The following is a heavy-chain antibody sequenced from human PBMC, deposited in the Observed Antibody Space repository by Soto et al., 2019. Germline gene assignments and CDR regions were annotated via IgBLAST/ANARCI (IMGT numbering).Heavy chain of an antibody. Sequence: GSGPPLVNPTETLTLTCTVYGLSLSNAKLGVSWIRQPPGKALEWLAHIFSNGDKSYNTSLDRRLTIFKDTSKSQVVLTMTNLDPVDSGTYYCALIKDCSRTDCFFASFDPWGQGTLVTVSS. D-gene: IGHD2-2*01. CDR2: IFSNGDK. CDR1: GLSLSNAKLG. V-gene: IGHV2-26*01. J-gene: IGHJ5*02. CDR3: ALIKDCSRTDCFFASFDP.